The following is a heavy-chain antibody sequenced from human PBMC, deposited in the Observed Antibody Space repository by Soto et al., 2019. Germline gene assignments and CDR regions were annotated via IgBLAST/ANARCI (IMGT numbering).Heavy chain of an antibody. J-gene: IGHJ2*01. Sequence: QVQLVESGGGVVQPGRSLRLSCAASGFTFSSYAMHWVRQAPGKGLEWVAVISYDGSNKYYADSVKGRFTISRDNSKNTPNPLMNSLRAADTAVYYCARPLWRNDYNGGYFDLWGRGTLVTVSS. CDR3: ARPLWRNDYNGGYFDL. CDR1: GFTFSSYA. CDR2: ISYDGSNK. V-gene: IGHV3-30-3*01. D-gene: IGHD4-4*01.